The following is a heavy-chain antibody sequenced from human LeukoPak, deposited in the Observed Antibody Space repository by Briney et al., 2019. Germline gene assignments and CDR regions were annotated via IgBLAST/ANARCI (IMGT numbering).Heavy chain of an antibody. D-gene: IGHD3-22*01. Sequence: PSETLSLTCTVSGGSISSYYWSWLRQPPGKGLEWIGYIYYSGSTNYNPSLKSRVTISVDTSKNQFSLKLSSVTAADTAVYYCARRAETTYYYDSSGYYRAYYFDYWGQGTLVTVSS. CDR2: IYYSGST. CDR1: GGSISSYY. V-gene: IGHV4-59*08. CDR3: ARRAETTYYYDSSGYYRAYYFDY. J-gene: IGHJ4*02.